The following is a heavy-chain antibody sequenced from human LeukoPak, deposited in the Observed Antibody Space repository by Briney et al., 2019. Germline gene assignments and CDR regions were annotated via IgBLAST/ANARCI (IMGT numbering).Heavy chain of an antibody. J-gene: IGHJ4*02. Sequence: GGSLRLSCAASGFTFNSYAMSWVRQAPGKGLEWVSAIVGDAVTFYTDSVKGRFTISRDNSKNTLYLQMNSLRAEDTAVYYCAKGSAQWELYDYWGQGTLVTVSS. D-gene: IGHD4-23*01. V-gene: IGHV3-23*01. CDR1: GFTFNSYA. CDR2: IVGDAVT. CDR3: AKGSAQWELYDY.